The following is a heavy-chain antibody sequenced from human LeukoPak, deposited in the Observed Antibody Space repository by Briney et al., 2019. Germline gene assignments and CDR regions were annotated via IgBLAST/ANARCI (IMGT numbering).Heavy chain of an antibody. D-gene: IGHD6-6*01. CDR1: GFTFSSYA. J-gene: IGHJ4*01. CDR2: ISYDGSNK. V-gene: IGHV3-30*01. Sequence: GRSLRLPCAASGFTFSSYAMHWVRQAPGKGLEWVAVISYDGSNKYYADSVKGRFTISRDNSKNTLYLQMNSLRAEDTAVYYCARGRNSSSSRAYFDYWGQGTLVTVSS. CDR3: ARGRNSSSSRAYFDY.